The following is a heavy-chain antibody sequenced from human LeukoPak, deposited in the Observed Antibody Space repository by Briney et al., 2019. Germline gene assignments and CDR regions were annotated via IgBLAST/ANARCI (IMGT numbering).Heavy chain of an antibody. D-gene: IGHD6-19*01. V-gene: IGHV1-18*01. Sequence: ASVKVSCKASGYTFTSYGISWVRQAPGQGLEWMGWISAYNGNTNYAQKLQGRVAMTTDTSTSTAYMELRSLRSDGTAVYYCARVWSSGWYRDFDYWGQGTLVTVSS. J-gene: IGHJ4*02. CDR2: ISAYNGNT. CDR3: ARVWSSGWYRDFDY. CDR1: GYTFTSYG.